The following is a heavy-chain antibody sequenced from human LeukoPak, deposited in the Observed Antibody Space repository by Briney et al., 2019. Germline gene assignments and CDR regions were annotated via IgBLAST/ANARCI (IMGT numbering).Heavy chain of an antibody. V-gene: IGHV4-30-4*01. J-gene: IGHJ4*02. CDR3: AKSRGLGNYFDS. CDR2: IYYSGST. Sequence: SQTLSLTCTVSGGSISSGDYYWSWIRQPPGTGLEWIGYIYYSGSTYYNPSLKSRVTISVDTSKNQFSLKLSSVTAADTAVYYCAKSRGLGNYFDSWGQGTLVTASS. CDR1: GGSISSGDYY. D-gene: IGHD3-16*01.